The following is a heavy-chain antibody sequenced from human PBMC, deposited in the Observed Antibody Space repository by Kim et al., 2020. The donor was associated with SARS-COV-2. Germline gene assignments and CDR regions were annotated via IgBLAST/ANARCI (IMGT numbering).Heavy chain of an antibody. Sequence: GGSLRLSCAASGFTFDDYAMHWVRQAPGKGLEWVSGISWNSGSIGYADSVKGRFTISRDNAKNSLYLQMNSLRAEDTALYYCAKDSGVATSYYYGMDVWGQGTTVTVSS. J-gene: IGHJ6*02. CDR2: ISWNSGSI. D-gene: IGHD5-12*01. CDR3: AKDSGVATSYYYGMDV. CDR1: GFTFDDYA. V-gene: IGHV3-9*01.